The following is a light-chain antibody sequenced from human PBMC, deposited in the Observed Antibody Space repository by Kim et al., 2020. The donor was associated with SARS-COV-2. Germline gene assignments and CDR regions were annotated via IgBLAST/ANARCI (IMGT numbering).Light chain of an antibody. CDR2: QHS. J-gene: IGLJ2*01. V-gene: IGLV3-1*01. CDR1: EWGHKY. CDR3: QAWDSSTAVV. Sequence: SPGQTATTTCSAEEWGHKYTSVYTQKPGQSPLLVMYQHSKRPSGIPDRFSGSNSGNTATLTISGTQAMDEADYYCQAWDSSTAVVFGGGTKLTVL.